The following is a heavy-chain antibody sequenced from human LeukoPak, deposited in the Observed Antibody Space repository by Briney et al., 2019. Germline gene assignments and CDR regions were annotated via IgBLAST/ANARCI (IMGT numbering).Heavy chain of an antibody. CDR2: IIPIFGTA. CDR1: GGTFSSYA. CDR3: AKDREITMIVVVLTTYFDS. J-gene: IGHJ4*02. D-gene: IGHD3-22*01. V-gene: IGHV1-69*06. Sequence: SVKVSCKASGGTFSSYAISWVRQAPGQGLEWMGGIIPIFGTANYAQKFQGRVTITADKSTSTAYMELSSLRSEDTAVYYCAKDREITMIVVVLTTYFDSWGQGTLVTVSS.